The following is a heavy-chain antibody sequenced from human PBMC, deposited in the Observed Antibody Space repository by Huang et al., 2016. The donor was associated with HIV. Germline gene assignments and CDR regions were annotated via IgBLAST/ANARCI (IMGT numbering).Heavy chain of an antibody. CDR3: AYQQWLVGGLNH. CDR1: GFAFSCYG. J-gene: IGHJ5*02. Sequence: EVELRESGGGLGKPGGSLRRSCAASGFAFSCYGMNWVRQAPGKGLEWVGFIGSDDRYIDYADSVKGRVTISRDNAKSSIYLQLDSLRDEDTAVYYCAYQQWLVGGLNHWGQGTLVVVSS. CDR2: IGSDDRYI. V-gene: IGHV3-21*02. D-gene: IGHD6-19*01.